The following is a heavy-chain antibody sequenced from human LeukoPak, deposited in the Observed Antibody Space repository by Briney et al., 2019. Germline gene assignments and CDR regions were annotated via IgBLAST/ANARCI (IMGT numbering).Heavy chain of an antibody. CDR2: IYYSGST. J-gene: IGHJ2*01. Sequence: SETLSLTCTVSGDSISSYYWSWIRQPPGKGLEWIGYIYYSGSTNYNPSLKSRVTISVDTSKNQFSLKLSSVTAADTAVYYCARSDRYWYFDLWGRGTLVTVSS. V-gene: IGHV4-59*08. CDR3: ARSDRYWYFDL. CDR1: GDSISSYY. D-gene: IGHD1-14*01.